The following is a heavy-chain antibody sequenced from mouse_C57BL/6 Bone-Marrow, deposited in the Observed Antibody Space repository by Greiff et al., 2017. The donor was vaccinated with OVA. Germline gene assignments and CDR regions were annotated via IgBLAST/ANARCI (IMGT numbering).Heavy chain of an antibody. CDR3: AKLDAVGY. Sequence: EVKLMESGGGLVQPGGSLKLSCAASGFTFSDFYMYWIRQTPEKRLEWVAYISNGGGSTYYPDTVKGRYTISRDNAKNTLYLQMSRLKSEDTAMYYCAKLDAVGYWGWGTAVTVSS. CDR1: GFTFSDFY. V-gene: IGHV5-12*01. CDR2: ISNGGGST. J-gene: IGHJ4*01.